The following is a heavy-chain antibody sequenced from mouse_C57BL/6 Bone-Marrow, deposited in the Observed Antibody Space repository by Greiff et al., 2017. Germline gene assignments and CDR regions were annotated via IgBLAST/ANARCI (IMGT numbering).Heavy chain of an antibody. V-gene: IGHV1-81*01. CDR2: IYPRSGNT. D-gene: IGHD2-4*01. J-gene: IGHJ1*03. CDR3: ARGGITTPFDV. Sequence: QVQLQQSGAELARPGASVKLSCKASGYTFTSYGISWVKQRTGQGLEWIGEIYPRSGNTYYNEKFKGKATLTADKSSSTAYMELRSLTSEDSAVYFWARGGITTPFDVWGTGTTVTVSS. CDR1: GYTFTSYG.